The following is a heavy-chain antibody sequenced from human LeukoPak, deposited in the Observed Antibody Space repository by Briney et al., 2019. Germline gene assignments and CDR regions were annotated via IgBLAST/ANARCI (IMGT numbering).Heavy chain of an antibody. CDR2: ISWNSGSI. CDR1: GFTFDDYA. Sequence: QTGGSLRLSCAASGFTFDDYAMHWVRQAPGKGLEWVSGISWNSGSIDYADSVKGRFTISRDNAKNSLYLQMNSLRAEDTALYYCARAYDSSGYYFDYWGQGTLVTVSS. D-gene: IGHD3-22*01. V-gene: IGHV3-9*01. CDR3: ARAYDSSGYYFDY. J-gene: IGHJ4*02.